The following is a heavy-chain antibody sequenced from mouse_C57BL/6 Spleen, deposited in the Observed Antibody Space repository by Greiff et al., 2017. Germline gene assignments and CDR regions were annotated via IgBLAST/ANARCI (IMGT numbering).Heavy chain of an antibody. CDR1: GFSLTSYA. J-gene: IGHJ4*01. D-gene: IGHD1-1*01. CDR2: IWTGGGT. Sequence: VKLMESGPGLVAPSQSLSITCTVSGFSLTSYAISWVRQPPGKGLEWLGVIWTGGGTNYNSALKSRLSISKDNSKSQVFLKMNSLQTDDTARYYCARNDYGSSYGDAMDYWGQGTSVTVSS. V-gene: IGHV2-9-1*01. CDR3: ARNDYGSSYGDAMDY.